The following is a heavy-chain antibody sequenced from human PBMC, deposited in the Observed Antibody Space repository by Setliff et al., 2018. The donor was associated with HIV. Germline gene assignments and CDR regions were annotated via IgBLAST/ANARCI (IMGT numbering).Heavy chain of an antibody. J-gene: IGHJ4*02. Sequence: PSETLSLTCAVSGYSISSGYFWGWIRQPPGKGLEWIGSLYHSGTNFYNPSLKSRVTISLDTSTNRFSLKLNSVTAADTAVYYCARGDPFTDFDSWGQGTLVTVSS. CDR3: ARGDPFTDFDS. CDR2: LYHSGTN. CDR1: GYSISSGYF. V-gene: IGHV4-38-2*01. D-gene: IGHD3-16*01.